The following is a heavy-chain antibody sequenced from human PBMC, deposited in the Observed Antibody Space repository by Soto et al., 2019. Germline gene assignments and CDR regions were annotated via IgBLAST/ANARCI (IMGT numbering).Heavy chain of an antibody. Sequence: EVQLLECGGNLVQPGGSLRLSCAASGFTFSSYVMSWVRQAPGKGLEWVSTISGSGASIYDADSVKGRFTISRDNSKNTVYLQMNSLGAEDTAVYYCAKDVLGSCTGGTCYGSDYWGQGTLVTVSS. CDR3: AKDVLGSCTGGTCYGSDY. D-gene: IGHD2-15*01. CDR1: GFTFSSYV. J-gene: IGHJ4*02. V-gene: IGHV3-23*01. CDR2: ISGSGASI.